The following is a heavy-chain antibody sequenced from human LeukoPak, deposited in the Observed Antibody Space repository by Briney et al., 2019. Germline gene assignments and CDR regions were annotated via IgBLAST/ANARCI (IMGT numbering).Heavy chain of an antibody. V-gene: IGHV3-30-3*01. Sequence: GGSLRLSCAASGFTFSSYAMHWVRQAPGKGLEWVAVISYDGSNKYYADSVKGRFTISRDNSKNTLYLLMNSLRAEDTAVYYCARESWGSGAAFDIWGQGTMVTVSS. CDR2: ISYDGSNK. D-gene: IGHD6-19*01. CDR1: GFTFSSYA. CDR3: ARESWGSGAAFDI. J-gene: IGHJ3*02.